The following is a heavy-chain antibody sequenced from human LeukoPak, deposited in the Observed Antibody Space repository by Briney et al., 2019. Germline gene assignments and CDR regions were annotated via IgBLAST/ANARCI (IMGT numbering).Heavy chain of an antibody. J-gene: IGHJ1*01. Sequence: PSETLSLTCTVSGGSVSGYYWSWIRQPPGKGLEWIGYIYHSGSTYYNPSLKSRVTISVDRSKNQFSLKLNSVTAADTAVYYCARGLREDCSSTSCSAEYFQHWGQGILVTVSS. D-gene: IGHD2-2*01. CDR2: IYHSGST. CDR3: ARGLREDCSSTSCSAEYFQH. V-gene: IGHV4-59*02. CDR1: GGSVSGYY.